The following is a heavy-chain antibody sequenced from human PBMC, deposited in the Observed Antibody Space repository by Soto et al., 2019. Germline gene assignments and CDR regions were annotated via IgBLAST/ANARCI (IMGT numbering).Heavy chain of an antibody. D-gene: IGHD3-10*01. CDR1: GGTFSSYA. V-gene: IGHV1-69*13. CDR2: IIPIFGTA. CDR3: ARTPMVRGVIAYNWFDP. Sequence: SVKVSCKASGGTFSSYAISWVRQAPGQGLEWMGGIIPIFGTANYAQKFQGRVTITADESTSTAYMELSSLRSEDTAVYYCARTPMVRGVIAYNWFDPWGQGTLVTVSS. J-gene: IGHJ5*02.